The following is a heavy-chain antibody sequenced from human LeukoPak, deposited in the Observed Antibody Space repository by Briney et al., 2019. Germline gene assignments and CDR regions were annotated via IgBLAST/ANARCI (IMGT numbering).Heavy chain of an antibody. Sequence: GGSLRLSCAVSGFSFSSYGMHWVRQAPGKGLEWVAFIRYDANIEYYADSVKGRFTISRDNAKNSLYLQMNSLRAEDTAVYYCARATADCSSTSCYFYYYYYMDVWGKGTTVTVSS. CDR2: IRYDANIE. CDR3: ARATADCSSTSCYFYYYYYMDV. D-gene: IGHD2-2*01. J-gene: IGHJ6*03. V-gene: IGHV3-30*02. CDR1: GFSFSSYG.